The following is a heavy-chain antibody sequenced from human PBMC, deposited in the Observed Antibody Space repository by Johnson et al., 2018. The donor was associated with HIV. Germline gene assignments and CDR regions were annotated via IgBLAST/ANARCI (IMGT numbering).Heavy chain of an antibody. J-gene: IGHJ3*02. CDR1: GFTFDDYG. CDR3: AQDLAVAAMGAFDS. D-gene: IGHD6-19*01. V-gene: IGHV3-20*04. CDR2: ISWNSGSI. Sequence: VQLVESGGGVVRPGGSLRLSCAASGFTFDDYGMSWVRQAPGKGLEWVSGISWNSGSIGYADSVKGRFTISRDNAKNSLYLQMNSLRAEDTALYYCAQDLAVAAMGAFDSGGQGTMGTGSS.